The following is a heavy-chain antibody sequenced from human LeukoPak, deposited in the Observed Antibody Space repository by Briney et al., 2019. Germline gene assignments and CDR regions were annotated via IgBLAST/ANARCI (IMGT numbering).Heavy chain of an antibody. Sequence: PSETLSLTCTVSGGSVSDSSYYWGWIRQSPGKGLEWIGNVYYLGSTYYNPSLQNRVTISVDRSKNQFSLELYSMTAADTAVYYCARPEPAQNYTFWIGYFDVFDIWGQGAMVTVSS. V-gene: IGHV4-39*01. D-gene: IGHD3-3*01. CDR3: ARPEPAQNYTFWIGYFDVFDI. CDR2: VYYLGST. J-gene: IGHJ3*02. CDR1: GGSVSDSSYY.